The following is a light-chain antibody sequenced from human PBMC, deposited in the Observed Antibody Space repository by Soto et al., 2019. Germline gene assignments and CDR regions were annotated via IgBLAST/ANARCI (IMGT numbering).Light chain of an antibody. CDR2: SNN. V-gene: IGLV1-44*01. Sequence: QSALTQPPSASGTPGQRVTISCSGSSTNIGSNTVNWYQQLPGTAPKLLIYSNNQQPSGVSDLFSGSKSGTSASLAISGLQSEDEAYYYCAAWDDSLNGLVFGGGTKLTVL. CDR3: AAWDDSLNGLV. J-gene: IGLJ2*01. CDR1: STNIGSNT.